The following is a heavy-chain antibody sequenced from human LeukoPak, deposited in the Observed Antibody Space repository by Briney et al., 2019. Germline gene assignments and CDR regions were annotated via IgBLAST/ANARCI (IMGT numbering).Heavy chain of an antibody. Sequence: SETLSLTCTVSSGSMTDSCWSWFRQAPGKGLEWPGFIYPHGRTEYYPPLKSRVTFSVDTSKKQASLRLSSVTASDTAVYYCTREGYDRSGYFLDFWGQGILVTVSS. CDR2: IYPHGRT. V-gene: IGHV4-59*12. D-gene: IGHD3-22*01. J-gene: IGHJ4*02. CDR1: SGSMTDSC. CDR3: TREGYDRSGYFLDF.